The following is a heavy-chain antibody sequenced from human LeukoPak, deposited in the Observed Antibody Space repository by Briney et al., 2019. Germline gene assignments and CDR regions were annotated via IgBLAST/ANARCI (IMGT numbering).Heavy chain of an antibody. V-gene: IGHV7-4-1*02. CDR2: INTDTGNP. J-gene: IGHJ4*02. CDR1: GYTFTSYA. Sequence: GASVKVSCKASGYTFTSYAMNWVRQAPGQGLEWRGWINTDTGNPTYAQGFTGRFVFSLDTSVSTAYLQISSLKAEDTAVYYCARRPHYYDSSGYLDWGQGTLVTVSS. CDR3: ARRPHYYDSSGYLD. D-gene: IGHD3-22*01.